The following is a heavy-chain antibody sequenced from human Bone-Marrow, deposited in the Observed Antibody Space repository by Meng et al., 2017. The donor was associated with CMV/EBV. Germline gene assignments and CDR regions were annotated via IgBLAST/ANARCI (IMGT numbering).Heavy chain of an antibody. J-gene: IGHJ4*02. V-gene: IGHV3-30*14. CDR2: ISPDGSNQ. CDR3: ARESSGYDSGGFDC. Sequence: GGSLRLSCAASGFAFIDYSLHWVRQAPGKGLEWLASISPDGSNQNYADSVRGRFIISRDNSKNTLYLQMNSLRAEDTAVYYCARESSGYDSGGFDCWGQGTLVTFSS. D-gene: IGHD5-12*01. CDR1: GFAFIDYS.